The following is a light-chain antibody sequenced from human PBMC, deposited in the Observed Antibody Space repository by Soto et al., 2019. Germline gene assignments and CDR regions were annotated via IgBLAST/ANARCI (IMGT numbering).Light chain of an antibody. J-gene: IGLJ3*02. Sequence: QSVLTQPPSVSGSPGQRVTISCTGSSSNIGAGYDVHWYQHLPGPAPKLLIFVNNNRPSGVPDRVSGSRSGTSASLAITGLQAEDDADYFCQSDATSLNWVFGGGTKFTVL. CDR1: SSNIGAGYD. V-gene: IGLV1-40*01. CDR2: VNN. CDR3: QSDATSLNWV.